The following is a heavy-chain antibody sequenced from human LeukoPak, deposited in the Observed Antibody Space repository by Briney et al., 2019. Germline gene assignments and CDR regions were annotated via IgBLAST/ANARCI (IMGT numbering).Heavy chain of an antibody. CDR1: GFTFSSYW. J-gene: IGHJ4*02. CDR2: INSDGSST. Sequence: GGSLRLSCAASGFTFSSYWMHWVRQVPGKGLVWVSRINSDGSSTSYADSVKGRFTISRDNAKNTLYLQMNSLRAEDTAVYYCAKESSVYCTDGVCSLDFWGQGSLVTVSA. CDR3: AKESSVYCTDGVCSLDF. V-gene: IGHV3-74*01. D-gene: IGHD2-8*01.